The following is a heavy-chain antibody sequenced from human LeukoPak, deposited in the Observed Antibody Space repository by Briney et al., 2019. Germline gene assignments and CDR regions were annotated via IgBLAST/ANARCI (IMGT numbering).Heavy chain of an antibody. J-gene: IGHJ4*02. Sequence: ASVKVSCKASGYTFTSYGISWVRQAPGQGLEWMGWISAYNGNRNYAQKLQGRVTMTTDTSTSTAYMELRSLRSDDTAVYYCARLTYYYGSGRLDYWGQGTLVTVSS. D-gene: IGHD3-10*01. CDR1: GYTFTSYG. CDR3: ARLTYYYGSGRLDY. CDR2: ISAYNGNR. V-gene: IGHV1-18*04.